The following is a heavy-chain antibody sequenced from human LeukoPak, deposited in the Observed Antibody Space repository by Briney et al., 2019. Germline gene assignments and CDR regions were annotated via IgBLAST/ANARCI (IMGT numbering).Heavy chain of an antibody. J-gene: IGHJ4*02. CDR1: GYTFTGYY. Sequence: ASVKVSCKASGYTFTGYYMHWVRQAPGQGLEWMGWINPNSGGTNYAQKFQGRVTMTRDTSISTAYMELSGLRSDDTAVYYCARSFYPFYYFDYWGQGTLVTVSS. D-gene: IGHD3-16*01. V-gene: IGHV1-2*02. CDR2: INPNSGGT. CDR3: ARSFYPFYYFDY.